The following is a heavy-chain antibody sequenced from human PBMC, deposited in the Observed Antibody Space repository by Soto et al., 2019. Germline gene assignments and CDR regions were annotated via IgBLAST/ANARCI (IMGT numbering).Heavy chain of an antibody. CDR3: ARLRGTAMAPRAYYYYGMDV. Sequence: SETLSLTCAVSGYCISRGYYWGWIRQPPGKGLEWIGSIYHSGSTDYNPSLKSRVTISVDTSKNQYSLKLGSVTAADTAVYYCARLRGTAMAPRAYYYYGMDVWGQGTTVTVSS. D-gene: IGHD5-18*01. V-gene: IGHV4-38-2*01. CDR1: GYCISRGYY. J-gene: IGHJ6*02. CDR2: IYHSGST.